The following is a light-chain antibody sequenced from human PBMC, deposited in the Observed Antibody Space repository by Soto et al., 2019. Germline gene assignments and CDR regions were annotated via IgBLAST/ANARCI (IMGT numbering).Light chain of an antibody. CDR1: SSDIGYHNR. J-gene: IGLJ3*02. CDR2: EVS. V-gene: IGLV2-18*01. CDR3: SYFASSATLM. Sequence: QSALTQPPSVSGSPGQSVTISCTGTSSDIGYHNRVSWYQQPPGTAPKLMIYEVSTRYSGVTDRFSGSKSGNTASLTISGLDAEDEADYCSSYFASSATLMFGGGTKLTVL.